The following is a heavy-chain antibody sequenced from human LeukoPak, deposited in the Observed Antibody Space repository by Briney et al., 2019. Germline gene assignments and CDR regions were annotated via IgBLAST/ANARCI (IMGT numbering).Heavy chain of an antibody. CDR2: INPNGGGT. CDR3: ARDQVNDAFDV. Sequence: GASVKVSCKASGYTFTGYYMHWVRQAPGQGLEWVGWINPNGGGTHYAQKFQGRVTMTRDTSIGTAYMELSRLRSDDTAVYYCARDQVNDAFDVWGQGTMVTVSS. J-gene: IGHJ3*01. V-gene: IGHV1-2*02. CDR1: GYTFTGYY.